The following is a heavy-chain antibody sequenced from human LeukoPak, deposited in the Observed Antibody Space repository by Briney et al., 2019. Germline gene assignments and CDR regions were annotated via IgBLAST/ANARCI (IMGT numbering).Heavy chain of an antibody. V-gene: IGHV5-51*01. CDR1: GYSFTTYW. J-gene: IGHJ3*02. CDR2: IYPGDSDI. D-gene: IGHD2-15*01. CDR3: ARRGYCSGGSCFSAAFDI. Sequence: GESLKISCKGSGYSFTTYWINWVRQMHGKGLEWMGIIYPGDSDIRYSPSFQGQVTISADKSISTAYLQWSSLKASDTAMYYCARRGYCSGGSCFSAAFDIWGQGTMVTVSS.